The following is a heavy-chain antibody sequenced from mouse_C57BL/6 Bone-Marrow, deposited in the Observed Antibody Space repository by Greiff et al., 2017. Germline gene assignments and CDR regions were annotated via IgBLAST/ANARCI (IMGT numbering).Heavy chain of an antibody. CDR1: GYTFTSYW. V-gene: IGHV1-69*01. CDR3: ARWGVGGLGRYCDV. Sequence: QVQLQQPGAELVMPGASVKLSCKASGYTFTSYWMHWVKQRPGQGLEWIGEIDPSDSYTNYNQKFKGKSTLTVDKSSSTAYMQLSSLTSEDSAVYYCARWGVGGLGRYCDVWGTGTTVTVSS. D-gene: IGHD4-1*01. J-gene: IGHJ1*03. CDR2: IDPSDSYT.